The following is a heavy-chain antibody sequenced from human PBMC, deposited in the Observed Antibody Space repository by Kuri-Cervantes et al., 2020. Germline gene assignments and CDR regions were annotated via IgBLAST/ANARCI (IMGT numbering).Heavy chain of an antibody. D-gene: IGHD6-19*01. V-gene: IGHV3-74*01. J-gene: IGHJ4*02. CDR2: INTYGSGT. Sequence: GESLKISCAASGLTFSTYWMHWVRQVPGKGLMWVSRINTYGSGTTYADSVKGRFTISRDNAKNSLYLQMNSLRAEDTAVYYCARTRIAVAGTFDYWGQGTLVTVSS. CDR1: GLTFSTYW. CDR3: ARTRIAVAGTFDY.